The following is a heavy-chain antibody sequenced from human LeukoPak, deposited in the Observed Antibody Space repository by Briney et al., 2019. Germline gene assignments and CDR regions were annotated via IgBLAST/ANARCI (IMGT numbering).Heavy chain of an antibody. CDR3: AKGLLLWFGEGSYFDY. V-gene: IGHV3-30*02. Sequence: GGSLRLSCAASGFTFSSYGMHWVRQAPGKGLEWVAVIWYDGSNKYYADSVKGRFTISRDNSKNTLYLQMNSLRAEDTAVYYCAKGLLLWFGEGSYFDYWGQGTLVTVSS. D-gene: IGHD3-10*01. J-gene: IGHJ4*02. CDR1: GFTFSSYG. CDR2: IWYDGSNK.